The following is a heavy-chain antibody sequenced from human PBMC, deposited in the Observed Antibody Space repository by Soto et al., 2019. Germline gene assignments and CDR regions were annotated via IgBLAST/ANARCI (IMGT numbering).Heavy chain of an antibody. D-gene: IGHD3-10*01. J-gene: IGHJ5*02. CDR1: GGSISSGGYY. Sequence: QVQLQESGPGLVKPSQTLSLTCTVSGGSISSGGYYWSWIRQHPGKGLEWIGYIYYSGSTYYNPSLKSRVTIAVDTSKNQFSLKLSSVTAADTAVYYCARVGGYMVREAGWFDPWGQGTLVTVSS. CDR2: IYYSGST. CDR3: ARVGGYMVREAGWFDP. V-gene: IGHV4-31*03.